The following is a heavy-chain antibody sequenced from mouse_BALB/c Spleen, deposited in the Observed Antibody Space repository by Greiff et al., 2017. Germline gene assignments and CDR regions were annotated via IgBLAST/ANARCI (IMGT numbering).Heavy chain of an antibody. CDR1: GFNIKDTY. D-gene: IGHD2-4*01. J-gene: IGHJ2*01. V-gene: IGHV14-3*02. Sequence: VHVKQSGAELVKPGASVKLSCTASGFNIKDTYMHWVKQRPEQGLEWIGRIDPANGNTKYDPKFQGKATITADTSSNTAYLQLSSLTSEDTAVYYCARRLPDYWGQGTTLTVSS. CDR3: ARRLPDY. CDR2: IDPANGNT.